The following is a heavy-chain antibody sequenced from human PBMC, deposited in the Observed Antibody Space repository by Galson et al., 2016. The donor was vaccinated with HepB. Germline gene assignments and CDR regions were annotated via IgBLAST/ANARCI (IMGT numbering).Heavy chain of an antibody. D-gene: IGHD3-22*01. Sequence: SVKVSCKASGYTFTTYFIHWVRQAPGQGLEWMGIINPSGGSTSYAQNFQGRVAMSRDTSTRTVYLDLSSLRSDDTAVYYCARGASGYPNPFDYWGQGTLVTVSS. CDR2: INPSGGST. CDR1: GYTFTTYF. CDR3: ARGASGYPNPFDY. J-gene: IGHJ4*02. V-gene: IGHV1-46*01.